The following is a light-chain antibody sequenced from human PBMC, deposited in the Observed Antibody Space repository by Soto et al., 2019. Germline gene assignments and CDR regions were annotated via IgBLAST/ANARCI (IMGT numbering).Light chain of an antibody. CDR3: NSYGGTNNYVV. V-gene: IGLV2-8*01. Sequence: QSALTQPPSASGSPGQSVTISCTGTSSDVGGYNYDSWYRQHPGKAPQLIIYDVNKRPSGVPDRFSGSKSGNTASLTVSGLQAEDEADYFCNSYGGTNNYVVFGGGTKLTVL. CDR2: DVN. CDR1: SSDVGGYNY. J-gene: IGLJ2*01.